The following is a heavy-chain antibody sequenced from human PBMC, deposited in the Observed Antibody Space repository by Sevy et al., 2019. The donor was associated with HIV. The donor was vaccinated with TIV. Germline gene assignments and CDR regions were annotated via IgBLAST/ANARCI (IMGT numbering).Heavy chain of an antibody. V-gene: IGHV1-2*02. J-gene: IGHJ4*02. Sequence: ASVKVSCKASGYTFTGYYMHWVRQAPGQGLQLMGWINPDSGGPNYAPKFQGRVTLTRDTSISTAYMELSRLKSDDTAVYYCVRDDRDGYFEYWGQGTLVTVSS. CDR2: INPDSGGP. CDR3: VRDDRDGYFEY. CDR1: GYTFTGYY.